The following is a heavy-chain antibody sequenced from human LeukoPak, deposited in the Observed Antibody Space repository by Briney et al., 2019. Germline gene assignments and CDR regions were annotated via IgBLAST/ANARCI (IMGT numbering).Heavy chain of an antibody. J-gene: IGHJ6*03. CDR1: DYTLTSYG. V-gene: IGHV1-18*01. CDR2: ISAYNCNT. D-gene: IGHD1-14*01. Sequence: GASVKVSCKASDYTLTSYGISWVRQAPGQGLEGTGWISAYNCNTNYAQKLQGRVTMTTDTSTITAYMELRSLRSDDTAVYYCAKDACGGNCFYSMDVWGKGTTVTVSS. CDR3: AKDACGGNCFYSMDV.